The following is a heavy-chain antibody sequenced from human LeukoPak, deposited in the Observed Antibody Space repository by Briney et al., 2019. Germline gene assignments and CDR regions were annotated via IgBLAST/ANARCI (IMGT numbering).Heavy chain of an antibody. V-gene: IGHV3-33*01. CDR2: IWYDGSNK. J-gene: IGHJ4*02. CDR3: ARVQTHYYDSSGPLDY. CDR1: GFTFSSYG. D-gene: IGHD3-22*01. Sequence: GGSLRLSCAASGFTFSSYGMHWVRQAPGKGLEWVAVIWYDGSNKYYADSVKGRFTISRDNSKNTLYLQMNSLRAEDKAVYYCARVQTHYYDSSGPLDYWGQGTLVTVSS.